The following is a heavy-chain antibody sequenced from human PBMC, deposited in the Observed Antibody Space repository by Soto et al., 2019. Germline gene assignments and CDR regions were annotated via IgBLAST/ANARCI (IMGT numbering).Heavy chain of an antibody. CDR1: GFTFSNFA. CDR2: MSDDGTTK. CDR3: AREGPEAFRTNWPFDY. J-gene: IGHJ4*02. Sequence: QVQLVESGGGVVQPGRSLRLSCAASGFTFSNFAMHWFRQAPGKGLEWVAVMSDDGTTKFYAEAVKGRFTLTRDNSQNTRYLQVNSMRAEASAVYYCAREGPEAFRTNWPFDYWGQGTLVTVSS. V-gene: IGHV3-30-3*01. D-gene: IGHD1-1*01.